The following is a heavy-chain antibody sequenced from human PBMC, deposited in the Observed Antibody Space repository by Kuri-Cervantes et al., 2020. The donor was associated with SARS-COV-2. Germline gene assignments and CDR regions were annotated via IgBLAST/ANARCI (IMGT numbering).Heavy chain of an antibody. V-gene: IGHV1-69*05. D-gene: IGHD6-13*01. CDR1: GGTFSSYA. Sequence: SVKVSCKASGGTFSSYAISWVRQAPGQGLEWMGRIIPIFGTANYAQKFQGRVTMTRDTSISTAYMELSRLRSDDTAVYYCARGLGSSWPMTTYYFDYWGQGTLVTVSS. CDR3: ARGLGSSWPMTTYYFDY. J-gene: IGHJ4*02. CDR2: IIPIFGTA.